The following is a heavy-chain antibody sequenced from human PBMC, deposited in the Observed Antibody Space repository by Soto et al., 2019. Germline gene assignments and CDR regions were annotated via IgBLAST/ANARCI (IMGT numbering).Heavy chain of an antibody. D-gene: IGHD6-13*01. V-gene: IGHV1-8*01. CDR3: ARGRIAAAGRQYYFDY. CDR1: GYTFTSYD. J-gene: IGHJ4*02. Sequence: ASVKVSCKASGYTFTSYDINWVRQATGQGLEWMGWMNPNSGNTGYAQKFQGRVTMTRNTSISTAYMELSSLRSEDTAVYYCARGRIAAAGRQYYFDYWGQGTLVTVSS. CDR2: MNPNSGNT.